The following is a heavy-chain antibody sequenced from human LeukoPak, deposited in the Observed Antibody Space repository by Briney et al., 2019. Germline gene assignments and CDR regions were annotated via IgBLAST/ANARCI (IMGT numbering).Heavy chain of an antibody. Sequence: ASVKVSCKASGYTFTSYGISWVRQAPGQGLEWMGWISAYNGNTNYAQKLQGRVTMTTDTSTSTAYMELRSLRSEDTAVYYCARGARDYYGSGSYLFDYWGQGTLVTVSS. CDR2: ISAYNGNT. J-gene: IGHJ4*02. V-gene: IGHV1-18*01. CDR3: ARGARDYYGSGSYLFDY. D-gene: IGHD3-10*01. CDR1: GYTFTSYG.